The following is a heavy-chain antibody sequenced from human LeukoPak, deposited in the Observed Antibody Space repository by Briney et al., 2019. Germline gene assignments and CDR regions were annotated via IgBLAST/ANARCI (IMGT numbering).Heavy chain of an antibody. J-gene: IGHJ3*02. CDR2: IYYSGST. CDR1: GDSTSSDRYY. Sequence: SETLSLTCTVSGDSTSSDRYYGGWVRQPPGKGLEWIGNIYYSGSTYYNPSLKSRVTMSVDTSKNQFSLKLSSVTAADTAVYYCATTSYSSGWYAYDAFDIWGQGTMVTVSS. V-gene: IGHV4-39*07. CDR3: ATTSYSSGWYAYDAFDI. D-gene: IGHD6-19*01.